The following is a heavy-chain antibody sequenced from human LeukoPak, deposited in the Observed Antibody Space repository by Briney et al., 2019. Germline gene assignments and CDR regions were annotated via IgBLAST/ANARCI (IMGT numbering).Heavy chain of an antibody. D-gene: IGHD5-12*01. J-gene: IGHJ5*02. CDR1: GFTFSSYS. V-gene: IGHV3-21*01. Sequence: PGGSLRLSCAASGFTFSSYSMNWVRQAPGKGLEWVSSISSSSSYIYYADSVKGRFTISRDNAKNSLYLQMNSLRAEDTAVYYCASLDPGGDGYNSWGQGTLVTVSS. CDR2: ISSSSSYI. CDR3: ASLDPGGDGYNS.